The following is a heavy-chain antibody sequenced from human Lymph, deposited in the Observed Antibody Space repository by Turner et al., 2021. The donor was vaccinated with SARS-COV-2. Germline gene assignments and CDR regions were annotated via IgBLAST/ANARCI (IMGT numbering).Heavy chain of an antibody. J-gene: IGHJ3*02. CDR3: ARDGGYCSGGSCYSYDAFDI. V-gene: IGHV3-74*01. D-gene: IGHD2-15*01. CDR1: GFTFSSYW. CDR2: INSDGSST. Sequence: ELHLVDSGGGLVRLGGSRGLPCDASGFTFSSYWMHWVRQPPGMGLVWVSRINSDGSSTSYADSVKCRFTISRDNAKNTLYLQMNSLRAEYTAVYYCARDGGYCSGGSCYSYDAFDIWGQGTMVTISS.